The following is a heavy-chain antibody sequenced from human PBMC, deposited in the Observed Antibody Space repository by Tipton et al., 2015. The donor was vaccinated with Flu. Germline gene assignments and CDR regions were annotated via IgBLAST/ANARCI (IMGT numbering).Heavy chain of an antibody. V-gene: IGHV4-61*01. J-gene: IGHJ6*02. CDR3: ARDSAAHYGMDV. CDR1: GGSISSGSYY. Sequence: TLSLTCTVSGGSISSGSYYWSWIRQPPGKGLEWIGYIYYSGSTNYNPSLKSRVTISVGTSKNQFSLKLSSVTAADTAVYYCARDSAAHYGMDVWGQGTTVTVSS. D-gene: IGHD6-13*01. CDR2: IYYSGST.